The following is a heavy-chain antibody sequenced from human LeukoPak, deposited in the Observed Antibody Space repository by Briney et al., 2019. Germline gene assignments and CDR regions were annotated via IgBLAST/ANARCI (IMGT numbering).Heavy chain of an antibody. CDR2: ISAYNGNT. D-gene: IGHD2-15*01. Sequence: ASVKVSCKASGYTFTSYGISWVRQAPGQGLEWMGWISAYNGNTNYAQKLQGRVTMTTDTSTSTAYMELRSLRSDDTAVYYCARERPTLYCSGGSCSDYYYYGMDVWGQGTTSPSP. J-gene: IGHJ6*02. V-gene: IGHV1-18*01. CDR1: GYTFTSYG. CDR3: ARERPTLYCSGGSCSDYYYYGMDV.